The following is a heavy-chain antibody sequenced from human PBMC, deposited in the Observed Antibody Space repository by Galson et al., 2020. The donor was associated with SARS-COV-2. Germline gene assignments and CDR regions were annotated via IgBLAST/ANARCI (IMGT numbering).Heavy chain of an antibody. J-gene: IGHJ3*02. Sequence: SGHTLVKPTQTLKLTCTFSGFSLSASGVGVGWIRQPPGKALEWLALIYWDDAKYYSPSLKTRLTITKDTSENQVDLIMTDMDPVDTATYYCAHRERLVYYDSSGFYSGFGSFDIWGEGSKITVTS. CDR2: IYWDDAK. V-gene: IGHV2-5*02. D-gene: IGHD3-22*01. CDR1: GFSLSASGVG. CDR3: AHRERLVYYDSSGFYSGFGSFDI.